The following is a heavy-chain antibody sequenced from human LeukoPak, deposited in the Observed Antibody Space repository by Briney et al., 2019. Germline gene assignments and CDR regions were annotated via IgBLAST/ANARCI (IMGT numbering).Heavy chain of an antibody. Sequence: SQTLSLTCAISGDSFSSNSASWTWIRQSPSRGLEWLGRTYYRSKWYNDYAVSVKSRITINPDTSKNQFSLQLNSVTPEDTAVYYCARDQEYCSSTSCSRELDYWGQGTLVTVSS. V-gene: IGHV6-1*01. CDR1: GDSFSSNSAS. J-gene: IGHJ4*02. CDR2: TYYRSKWYN. D-gene: IGHD2-2*01. CDR3: ARDQEYCSSTSCSRELDY.